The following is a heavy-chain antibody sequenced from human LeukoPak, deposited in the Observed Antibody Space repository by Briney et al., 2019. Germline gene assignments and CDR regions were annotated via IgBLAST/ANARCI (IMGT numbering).Heavy chain of an antibody. Sequence: SETLSLTCTVSGGSIRSTTYYWGWIRQPPGKGLEWIGDISDRGRTYNNPSLKSRVTISVDTSRNQFSLKLSSVTAADTAVYYCARLTALAAAGTEYWGQGTLVTVSS. CDR2: ISDRGRT. V-gene: IGHV4-39*01. CDR3: ARLTALAAAGTEY. CDR1: GGSIRSTTYY. D-gene: IGHD6-13*01. J-gene: IGHJ4*02.